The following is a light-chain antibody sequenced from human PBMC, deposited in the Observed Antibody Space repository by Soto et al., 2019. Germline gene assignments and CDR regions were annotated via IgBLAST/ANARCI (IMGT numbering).Light chain of an antibody. V-gene: IGKV3-20*01. CDR2: GAS. Sequence: EIVLTQSPGTLSLSPGERATLSCRASQSVSSSYLAWYQQKPGQAPRLLIYGASSRATGIPDRFSGSGSGTDFTLTISRLEPEDFAVYYCQQYDNPPRTFGQGTKV. J-gene: IGKJ1*01. CDR3: QQYDNPPRT. CDR1: QSVSSSY.